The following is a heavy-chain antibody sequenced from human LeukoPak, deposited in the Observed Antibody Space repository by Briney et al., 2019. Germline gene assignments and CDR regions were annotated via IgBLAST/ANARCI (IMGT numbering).Heavy chain of an antibody. CDR3: AKGSMYYYTSGSHRDAFDI. Sequence: AGGSLRLSCAASRVTFSSYGVHWVSQAPGKGLEWVAVISYDGRDIHYADSVKGRLTISRDNSKNTLYLLMDSLRDEDTALYYCAKGSMYYYTSGSHRDAFDIWGRGTMVTVSS. D-gene: IGHD3-10*01. V-gene: IGHV3-30*18. CDR1: RVTFSSYG. CDR2: ISYDGRDI. J-gene: IGHJ3*02.